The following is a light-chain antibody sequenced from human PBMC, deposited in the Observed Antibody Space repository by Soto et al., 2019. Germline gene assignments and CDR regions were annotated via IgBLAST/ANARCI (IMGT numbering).Light chain of an antibody. CDR3: SSYVGSNIYV. J-gene: IGLJ1*01. Sequence: QSVLTQPPSASGSPGQSVTFSCTGTSSDVGRYDYVSWYQQHPGKAPKLLIYGVTRRPSGVPDRFSGSKSGNTASLTVSGLQAEDEAYYYCSSYVGSNIYVFGTGTKLTVL. V-gene: IGLV2-8*01. CDR1: SSDVGRYDY. CDR2: GVT.